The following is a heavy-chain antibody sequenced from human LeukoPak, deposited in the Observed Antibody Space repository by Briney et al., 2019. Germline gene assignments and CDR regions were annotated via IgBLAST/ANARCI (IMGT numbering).Heavy chain of an antibody. J-gene: IGHJ4*02. Sequence: ASVKVSCKPSGYTFTTYGLSWVRQAPGHRLEWLGWISAYNGNTNYAQKLQGRVTMTTDPSTSTAYMELRSLKSDDTAVYYCARSPLREWEPRFADYWGQGTLVTVSS. CDR3: ARSPLREWEPRFADY. V-gene: IGHV1-18*01. CDR1: GYTFTTYG. CDR2: ISAYNGNT. D-gene: IGHD1-26*01.